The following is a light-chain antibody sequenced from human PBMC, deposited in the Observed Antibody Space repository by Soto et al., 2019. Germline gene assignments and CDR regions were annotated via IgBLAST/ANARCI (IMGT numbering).Light chain of an antibody. CDR2: AAS. CDR1: RSVSSSY. CDR3: QQYGSSPKT. Sequence: EIVLTQSPGTLSMSPGERATLSCRPSRSVSSSYLAWYQQKPGQAPRLLIYAASSRATGIPDRFSGSGSGTDFTLTISRLEPEDFAVYYCQQYGSSPKTFGQGTKVEIK. V-gene: IGKV3-20*01. J-gene: IGKJ1*01.